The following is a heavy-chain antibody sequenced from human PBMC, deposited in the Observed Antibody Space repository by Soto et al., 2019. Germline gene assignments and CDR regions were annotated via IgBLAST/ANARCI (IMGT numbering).Heavy chain of an antibody. Sequence: SETLSLTCTVSGGSISSYYWSWIRQPPGKGLEWIGYIYYSGSTNYNPSLKSRVTISVDTSKNQFSLKLSSVTAADTAVYYCARAGYLGYSGYDSFDYWGQGTLVTVSS. J-gene: IGHJ4*02. CDR3: ARAGYLGYSGYDSFDY. CDR1: GGSISSYY. V-gene: IGHV4-59*01. D-gene: IGHD5-12*01. CDR2: IYYSGST.